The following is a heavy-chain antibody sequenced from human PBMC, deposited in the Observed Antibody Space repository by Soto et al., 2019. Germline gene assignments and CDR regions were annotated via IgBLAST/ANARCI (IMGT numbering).Heavy chain of an antibody. Sequence: EVQLVESGGGLVQPGGSLRLSCETSGFTRCSYSMNWARQAPGQGVEWVSYISSSSSTIYYADSGKVRFTISRDNAKNSLYLQMNSRRDEDTAGYYWTRDNPITAGWDVWGKGATVTSYS. CDR2: ISSSSSTI. J-gene: IGHJ6*04. V-gene: IGHV3-48*02. CDR3: TRDNPITAGWDV. D-gene: IGHD1-20*01. CDR1: GFTRCSYS.